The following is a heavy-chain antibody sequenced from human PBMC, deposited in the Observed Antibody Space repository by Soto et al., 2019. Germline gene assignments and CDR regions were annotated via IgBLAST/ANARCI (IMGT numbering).Heavy chain of an antibody. D-gene: IGHD1-7*01. Sequence: QVQLVQSGAEVKKPGSSVKVSCTASGGTFSSSAISWVRQAPGQGLEWMGGIIPIFGTTNYAQRFQGRLTITAVESTGTAYKEMTSIRIEDTAIYYCARPSQEALTNSYYYAVDVWGQGTMVTVSS. CDR3: ARPSQEALTNSYYYAVDV. CDR1: GGTFSSSA. J-gene: IGHJ6*02. CDR2: IIPIFGTT. V-gene: IGHV1-69*12.